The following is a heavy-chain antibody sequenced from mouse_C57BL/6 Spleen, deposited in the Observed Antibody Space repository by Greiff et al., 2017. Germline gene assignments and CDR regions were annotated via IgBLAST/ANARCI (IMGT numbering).Heavy chain of an antibody. V-gene: IGHV5-9-1*02. Sequence: EVKLVESGEGLVKPGGSLKLSCAASGFTFSSYAMPWVRQTPEKRLEWVAYISSGGDYIYYADTVKGRFTISRDNARNTLYLQMSSLKSEDTAMYYCTRDGNWDGFDYWGQGTTLTVSS. CDR3: TRDGNWDGFDY. J-gene: IGHJ2*01. CDR2: ISSGGDYI. CDR1: GFTFSSYA. D-gene: IGHD4-1*01.